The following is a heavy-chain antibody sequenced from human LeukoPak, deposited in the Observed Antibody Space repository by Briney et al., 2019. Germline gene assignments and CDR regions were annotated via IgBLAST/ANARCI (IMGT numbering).Heavy chain of an antibody. J-gene: IGHJ5*02. CDR3: ARDSLYSNYNWFDP. CDR1: GGSFSGYS. CDR2: INHSGST. Sequence: PSETLSLTCAVYGGSFSGYSWTWIRQPPGKGLEWIGEINHSGSTNYNPSLKSRVTISLDTSKNQFSLKLSSVTAADTAVYYCARDSLYSNYNWFDPWGQGTLVTVSS. V-gene: IGHV4-34*01. D-gene: IGHD4-11*01.